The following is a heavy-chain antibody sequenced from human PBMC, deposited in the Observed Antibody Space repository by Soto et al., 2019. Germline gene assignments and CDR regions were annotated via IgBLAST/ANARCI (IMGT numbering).Heavy chain of an antibody. CDR3: ARDIVVVVAATVGDYYYGIDV. CDR2: ISAYNGNT. J-gene: IGHJ6*02. Sequence: ASVKVSCKASGYTFTSYGISWVRQAPGQGLEWMGWISAYNGNTNYAQKLQGRVTMTTDTSTSTAYMELRSLRSDDTAVYYCARDIVVVVAATVGDYYYGIDVWG. V-gene: IGHV1-18*01. D-gene: IGHD2-15*01. CDR1: GYTFTSYG.